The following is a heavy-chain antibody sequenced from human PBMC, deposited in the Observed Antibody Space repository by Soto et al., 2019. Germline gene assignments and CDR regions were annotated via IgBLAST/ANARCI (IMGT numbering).Heavy chain of an antibody. CDR3: ARVHAETNYYYYYGMDV. Sequence: SVKVSCKASGYTFTSYYMYWVRQAPGQGLEWMGRIIPILGIANYAQKFQGRVTITADKSTSTAYMELSSLRSEDTAVYYCARVHAETNYYYYYGMDVWGQGTTVTVS. CDR1: GYTFTSYY. V-gene: IGHV1-69*04. CDR2: IIPILGIA. J-gene: IGHJ6*02.